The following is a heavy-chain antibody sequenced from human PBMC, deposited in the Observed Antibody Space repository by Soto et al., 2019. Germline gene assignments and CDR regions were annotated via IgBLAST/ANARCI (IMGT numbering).Heavy chain of an antibody. V-gene: IGHV4-59*11. CDR3: ARDYYGDYYFDS. Sequence: SETLCLTCTVCGGSISTHYWNGVRQPPGKGLEWIGYIDYKGNTKYNPSLKSRVTTSVDTSNNQFSLNLNSVTAADTAVYHCARDYYGDYYFDSWGQGILVTVSS. J-gene: IGHJ4*02. CDR2: IDYKGNT. CDR1: GGSISTHY. D-gene: IGHD4-17*01.